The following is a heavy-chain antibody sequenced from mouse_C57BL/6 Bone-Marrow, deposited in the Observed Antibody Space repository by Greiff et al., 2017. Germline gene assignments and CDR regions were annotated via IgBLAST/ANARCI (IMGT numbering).Heavy chain of an antibody. CDR1: GYTFTSYW. J-gene: IGHJ2*01. CDR3: AIIYYYGGSYDDY. V-gene: IGHV1-61*01. CDR2: IYPSDSET. Sequence: VQLQQPGAELVRPGSSVKLSCKASGYTFTSYWMDWVKQRPGQGLEWIGNIYPSDSETHYNQKFKDKATLTADKSSITAYMQLSSLTSEDSAVYYCAIIYYYGGSYDDYWGQGTTLTVSS. D-gene: IGHD1-1*01.